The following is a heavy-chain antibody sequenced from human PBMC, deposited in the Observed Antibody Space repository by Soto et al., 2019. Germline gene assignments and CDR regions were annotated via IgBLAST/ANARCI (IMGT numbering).Heavy chain of an antibody. CDR3: ARASSRITMVRGVINNYYYYMDV. CDR2: IYYSGST. D-gene: IGHD3-10*01. CDR1: GGSISSSSYY. J-gene: IGHJ6*03. Sequence: SETLSLTCTVSGGSISSSSYYWGWIRPPPGKGLEWIGSIYYSGSTYYNPSLKSRVTISVDTSKNQFSLKLSSVTAADTAVYYCARASSRITMVRGVINNYYYYMDVWGKGTTVTSP. V-gene: IGHV4-39*01.